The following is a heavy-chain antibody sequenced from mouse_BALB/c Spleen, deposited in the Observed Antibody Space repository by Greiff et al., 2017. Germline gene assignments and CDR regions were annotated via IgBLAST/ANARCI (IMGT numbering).Heavy chain of an antibody. Sequence: EVQVVESGGGLVQPGGSRKLSCAASGFTFSSFGMHWVRQAPEKGLEWVAYISSGSSTIYYADTVKGRFTISRDNPKNTLFLQMTSLRSEDTAMYYCARDGYGSSNYAMDYWGQGTSVTVSS. V-gene: IGHV5-17*02. CDR2: ISSGSSTI. J-gene: IGHJ4*01. D-gene: IGHD1-1*01. CDR1: GFTFSSFG. CDR3: ARDGYGSSNYAMDY.